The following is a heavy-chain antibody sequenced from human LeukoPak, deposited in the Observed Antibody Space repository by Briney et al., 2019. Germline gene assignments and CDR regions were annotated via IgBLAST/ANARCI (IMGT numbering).Heavy chain of an antibody. CDR2: IYPGDSDT. CDR3: ARQYYDSWSWVDI. CDR1: GYSFSSYW. J-gene: IGHJ3*02. D-gene: IGHD3-22*01. V-gene: IGHV5-51*01. Sequence: GESLKISCKGSGYSFSSYWIGWVRQMPGKGLEWMGIIYPGDSDTRYSPSFQGQVTISADKSISTAYLQWSSLKATDTAMYYCARQYYDSWSWVDIWGQGTMVTVSS.